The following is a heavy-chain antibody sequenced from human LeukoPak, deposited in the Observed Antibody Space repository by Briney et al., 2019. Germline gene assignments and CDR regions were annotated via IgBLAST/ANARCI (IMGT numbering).Heavy chain of an antibody. D-gene: IGHD2-2*01. Sequence: GGSLRLSCAASGFTFSSYAMSWVRQAPGKGLEWVSAISGSGDRTYYADSVKGRFTISRDNSQNTLYLQMTSLRVEDTAVYYCATRPPIVPAPYYSDYWGQGALVTVSS. CDR2: ISGSGDRT. CDR1: GFTFSSYA. V-gene: IGHV3-23*01. CDR3: ATRPPIVPAPYYSDY. J-gene: IGHJ4*02.